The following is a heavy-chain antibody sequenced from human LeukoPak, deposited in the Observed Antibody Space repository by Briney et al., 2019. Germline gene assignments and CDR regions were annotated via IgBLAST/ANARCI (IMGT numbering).Heavy chain of an antibody. CDR2: ISYDGSNK. D-gene: IGHD2-2*01. J-gene: IGHJ6*02. CDR1: GFTFSSYA. V-gene: IGHV3-30*04. Sequence: GRSPRLSCAASGFTFSSYAMHWVRQAPGKGLEWVAVISYDGSNKYYADSVKGRFTISRDNSKNTLYLQMNSLRAEDTAVYYCARDPEDIVVVPAAIYYGMDVWGQGTTVTVSS. CDR3: ARDPEDIVVVPAAIYYGMDV.